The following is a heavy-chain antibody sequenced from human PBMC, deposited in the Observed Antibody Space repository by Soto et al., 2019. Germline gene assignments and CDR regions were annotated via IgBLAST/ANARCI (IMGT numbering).Heavy chain of an antibody. D-gene: IGHD5-18*01. Sequence: QVQLVQSGAEVKKPGSSVKVSCKASGGTFSSYAISWVRQAPGQGLEWMGGIIPIFGTANYAQKFQGRVTITADKSPSTAYMELSSLRSEDTAVYYCARDHVDTAMGFHYFDYWGQGTLVTVSS. V-gene: IGHV1-69*06. CDR2: IIPIFGTA. J-gene: IGHJ4*02. CDR1: GGTFSSYA. CDR3: ARDHVDTAMGFHYFDY.